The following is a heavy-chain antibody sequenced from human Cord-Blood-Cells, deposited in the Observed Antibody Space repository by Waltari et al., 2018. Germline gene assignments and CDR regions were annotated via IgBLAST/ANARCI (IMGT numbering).Heavy chain of an antibody. J-gene: IGHJ5*02. CDR1: GFTFTSSA. CDR2: IVVGSGNT. D-gene: IGHD4-17*01. V-gene: IGHV1-58*01. Sequence: QMQLVQSGPEVKKPGTSVKVSCKASGFTFTSSAVQWLRQARGQRLEWIGWIVVGSGNTNYAQKFQERVTITRDMSTSTAYMELSSLRSEDTAVYYCASYGDYVQNWFDPWGQGTLVTVSS. CDR3: ASYGDYVQNWFDP.